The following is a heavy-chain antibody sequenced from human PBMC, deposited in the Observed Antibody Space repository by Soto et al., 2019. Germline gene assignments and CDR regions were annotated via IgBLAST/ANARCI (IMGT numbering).Heavy chain of an antibody. J-gene: IGHJ5*02. Sequence: EVQLVESGGDLVQAGGSLRLSCVASGFSFTSFFMTWVRQAPGKGLEWVANMREDGSEKYYVDSVKGRFTISTDNSKNLVFLAINGLRPEDTAVYFWARTFAQNLRVYESWGQGTLVTVAP. CDR2: MREDGSEK. D-gene: IGHD3-22*01. CDR1: GFSFTSFF. CDR3: ARTFAQNLRVYES. V-gene: IGHV3-7*03.